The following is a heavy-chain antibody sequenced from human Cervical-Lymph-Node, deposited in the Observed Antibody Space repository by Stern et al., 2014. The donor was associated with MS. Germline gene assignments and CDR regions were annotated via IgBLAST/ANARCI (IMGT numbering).Heavy chain of an antibody. CDR1: GFSFSRYA. CDR3: ASAYSSSHYYFDY. V-gene: IGHV3-33*01. Sequence: VQLVESGGGVVQPGRSLRLSCAASGFSFSRYAMHWVRQAPGKGLEWVALIGYDGINPYYANALPGLLTISRDNFKNALYLQMNSLRAEDTAVYYCASAYSSSHYYFDYWGQGTLVTVSS. CDR2: IGYDGINP. D-gene: IGHD6-13*01. J-gene: IGHJ4*02.